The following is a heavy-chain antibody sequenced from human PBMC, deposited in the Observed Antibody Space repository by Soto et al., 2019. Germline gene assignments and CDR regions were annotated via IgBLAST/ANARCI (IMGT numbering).Heavy chain of an antibody. CDR3: ARTYGSAYYGMDV. CDR1: GGSISSSNW. Sequence: SETLSLTCAVSGGSISSSNWWSWVRQPPGKGLEWIGEIYHIGSTNYNPSLKSRVTISVDKSKNQFSLKLSSVTAADTAVYYCARTYGSAYYGMDVWGQGTTVNVSS. J-gene: IGHJ6*02. V-gene: IGHV4-4*02. CDR2: IYHIGST. D-gene: IGHD3-10*01.